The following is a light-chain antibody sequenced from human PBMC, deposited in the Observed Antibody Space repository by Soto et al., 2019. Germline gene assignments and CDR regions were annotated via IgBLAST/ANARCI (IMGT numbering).Light chain of an antibody. Sequence: EIVLTQSPVTLSLSPGQRATLSCRASVMISTYVAWYQQKPGQAPRLLIYDASNRATGVPARFSGSGSGTDFTLTIRALEPEDFAVYYCQERSHWTFGRGTKVDIX. J-gene: IGKJ1*01. CDR2: DAS. CDR1: VMISTY. CDR3: QERSHWT. V-gene: IGKV3-11*01.